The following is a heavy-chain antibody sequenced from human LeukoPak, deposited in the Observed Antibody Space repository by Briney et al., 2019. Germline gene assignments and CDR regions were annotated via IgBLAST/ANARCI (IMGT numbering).Heavy chain of an antibody. CDR2: ISSSGNNM. Sequence: GGSLRLSCAASGFTFSSYEMNWVRQAPGKGLEGVSYISSSGNNMDYADSVKGRFTISRDNAKNSLYLQMNSLRADDTALYYCARELQTSGFDPWGQGTLVIVSS. CDR3: ARELQTSGFDP. CDR1: GFTFSSYE. V-gene: IGHV3-48*03. D-gene: IGHD6-19*01. J-gene: IGHJ5*02.